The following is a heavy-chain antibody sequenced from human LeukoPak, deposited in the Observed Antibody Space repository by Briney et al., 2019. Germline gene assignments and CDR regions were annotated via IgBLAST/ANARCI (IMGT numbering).Heavy chain of an antibody. CDR1: GFTFSSYE. D-gene: IGHD3-22*01. CDR3: ARVGYYDSSGYYYFDY. Sequence: GGSLRLSCAASGFTFSSYEMNWVRQAPGKGLEWVSYISSSGSTIYYADSVKGRFTISRDNAKNSLYLQMNSLRAEDTAVYYCARVGYYDSSGYYYFDYWGQGTLVTASS. J-gene: IGHJ4*02. V-gene: IGHV3-48*03. CDR2: ISSSGSTI.